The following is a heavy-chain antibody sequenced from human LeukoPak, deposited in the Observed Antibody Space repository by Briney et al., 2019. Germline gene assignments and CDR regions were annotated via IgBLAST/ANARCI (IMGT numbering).Heavy chain of an antibody. CDR3: ARLGFNSGSHIDS. J-gene: IGHJ4*02. CDR2: VYYSGTT. V-gene: IGHV4-59*08. D-gene: IGHD6-19*01. Sequence: SETLSLTCTVSGDSLSGYYWSWIRQPPGKGPEWIGNVYYSGTTNYNPSLKSRVTISVDTSKNQFSLKLSSVTAADTAVYYCARLGFNSGSHIDSWGQGTLVTVSS. CDR1: GDSLSGYY.